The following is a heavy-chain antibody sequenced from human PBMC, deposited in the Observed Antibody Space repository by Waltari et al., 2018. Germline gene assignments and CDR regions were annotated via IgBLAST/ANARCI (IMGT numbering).Heavy chain of an antibody. CDR1: GFTVSSNY. V-gene: IGHV3-53*01. CDR3: ARVTGRYDFWSGYSTNPWYFDL. Sequence: EVQLVESGGGLIQPGGSLRLSCAASGFTVSSNYMTWVRQAPGQGLEWVSVIYSGGSTYYADSVKGRFTISRDNSKNTLYLQMNSLRAEDTAVYYCARVTGRYDFWSGYSTNPWYFDLWGRGTLVTVSS. D-gene: IGHD3-3*01. CDR2: IYSGGST. J-gene: IGHJ2*01.